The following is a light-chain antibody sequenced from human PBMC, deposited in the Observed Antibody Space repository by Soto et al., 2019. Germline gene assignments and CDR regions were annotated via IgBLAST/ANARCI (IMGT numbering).Light chain of an antibody. CDR2: DGT. CDR1: QSIGSW. Sequence: DIQMTQSPSTLSASVGDRVTITCWASQSIGSWLAWHQQKPGEAPKLLIYDGTYLESGVPSRFSGSGSGTEFTLTISSLQPDDSATYYCQQYESHSETFGQGTKVEIK. J-gene: IGKJ1*01. V-gene: IGKV1-5*01. CDR3: QQYESHSET.